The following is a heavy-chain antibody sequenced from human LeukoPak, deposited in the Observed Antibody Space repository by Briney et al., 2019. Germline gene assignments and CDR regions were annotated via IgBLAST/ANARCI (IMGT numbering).Heavy chain of an antibody. CDR1: GFTFSSYA. CDR3: ARDKERGGDYYGMDV. Sequence: TGGSLRLSCAASGFTFSSYAMHWVRQAPGKGPEWVAVISYDGSNKYYADSVEGRFTISRDNSKNTLYLQMNSLRAEDTAVYYCARDKERGGDYYGMDVWGQGTTVTVSS. CDR2: ISYDGSNK. V-gene: IGHV3-30-3*01. D-gene: IGHD4-17*01. J-gene: IGHJ6*02.